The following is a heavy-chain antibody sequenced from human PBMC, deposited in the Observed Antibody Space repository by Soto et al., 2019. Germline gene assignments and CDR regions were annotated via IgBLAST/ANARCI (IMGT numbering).Heavy chain of an antibody. CDR1: GYTFISHG. D-gene: IGHD2-15*01. J-gene: IGHJ6*02. CDR3: ARVASSIVVVPDYGMDV. V-gene: IGHV1-18*04. CDR2: ISGKNGNT. Sequence: QVQLVQSGVEVKKPGASVKVSCKASGYTFISHGISWVRQAPGQGLEWMGWISGKNGNTNYAQKLQGRGTLTTDTSTSTDYMELRSLRSDDTAVYYCARVASSIVVVPDYGMDVWGQGTTVTVSS.